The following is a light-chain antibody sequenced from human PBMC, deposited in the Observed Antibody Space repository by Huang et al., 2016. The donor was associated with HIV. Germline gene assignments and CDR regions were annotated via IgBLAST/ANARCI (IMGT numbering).Light chain of an antibody. CDR1: QSVGSY. J-gene: IGKJ4*01. CDR3: QQHSTWPLT. V-gene: IGKV3-11*01. Sequence: EVVLTQSPSILSLSLGGTGTISCKASQSVGSYVAWYQQRPGQSPRLLLYDTSNRAAGIPSRFSGRGSGTDFTLTISGLESEDLGVFYCQQHSTWPLTFGGGTKLA. CDR2: DTS.